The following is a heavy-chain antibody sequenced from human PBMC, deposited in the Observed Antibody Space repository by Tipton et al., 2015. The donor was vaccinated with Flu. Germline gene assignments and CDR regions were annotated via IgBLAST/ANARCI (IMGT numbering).Heavy chain of an antibody. V-gene: IGHV4-38-2*02. D-gene: IGHD6-19*01. CDR2: IYRTGST. Sequence: LRLSCTIYGDSISSRYYWGWIRQPPGKGLEWIGNIYRTGSTYHNPSLRSRVTMSVDTSNNQFSLKVFSVTAADTAVYYCARLALAGTAASHFFYGIDVWGQGTPVTVAS. CDR1: GDSISSRYY. CDR3: ARLALAGTAASHFFYGIDV. J-gene: IGHJ6*02.